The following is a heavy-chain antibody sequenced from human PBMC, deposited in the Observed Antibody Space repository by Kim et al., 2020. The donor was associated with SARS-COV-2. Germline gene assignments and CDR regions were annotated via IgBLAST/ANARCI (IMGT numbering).Heavy chain of an antibody. D-gene: IGHD3-22*01. CDR3: AKSGTYYYDSSGNGPLDY. Sequence: KGRFTITRDNAKNSLYLQMNSLRAEDTALYYCAKSGTYYYDSSGNGPLDYWGQGTLVTVSS. J-gene: IGHJ4*02. V-gene: IGHV3-9*01.